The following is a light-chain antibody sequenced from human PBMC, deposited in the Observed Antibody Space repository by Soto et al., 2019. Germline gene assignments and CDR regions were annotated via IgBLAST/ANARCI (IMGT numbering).Light chain of an antibody. CDR1: QSVSSY. J-gene: IGKJ2*01. CDR3: QQRSNWPPYT. Sequence: EIVLTQSPATLSLSPGERATLSCRASQSVSSYLAWYQQKPGQAPRLLIYDASNKATGIPARVSGSGSGTHFTLTISSLEPEDFAVYYCQQRSNWPPYTFGQGTKLEIK. V-gene: IGKV3-11*01. CDR2: DAS.